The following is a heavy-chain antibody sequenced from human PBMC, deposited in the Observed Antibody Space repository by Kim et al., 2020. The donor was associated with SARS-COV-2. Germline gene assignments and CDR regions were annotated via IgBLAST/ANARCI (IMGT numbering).Heavy chain of an antibody. CDR1: GGSISSYY. V-gene: IGHV4-59*13. J-gene: IGHJ5*02. CDR3: ARSSSYSSSWYGFWFDP. D-gene: IGHD6-13*01. Sequence: SETLSLTCTVSGGSISSYYWSWIRQPPGKGLEWIGYIYYSGSTNYNPSLKSRVTISVDTSKNQFSLKLSSVTAADTAVYYCARSSSYSSSWYGFWFDPWGQGTLVTVSS. CDR2: IYYSGST.